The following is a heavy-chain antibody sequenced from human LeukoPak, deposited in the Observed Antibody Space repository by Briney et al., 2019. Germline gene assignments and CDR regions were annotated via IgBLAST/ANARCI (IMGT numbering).Heavy chain of an antibody. J-gene: IGHJ4*02. CDR2: IYYSGST. D-gene: IGHD2-8*01. V-gene: IGHV4-31*03. Sequence: SETLSLTCTVSGGSISSGGYYWSWLRQHPGKGLEWIGYIYYSGSTYYNPSLKSRVTISVDTSKNQFSLKLSSVTAADTAVYYCARDVSSTFDYWGQGTLVTVSS. CDR1: GGSISSGGYY. CDR3: ARDVSSTFDY.